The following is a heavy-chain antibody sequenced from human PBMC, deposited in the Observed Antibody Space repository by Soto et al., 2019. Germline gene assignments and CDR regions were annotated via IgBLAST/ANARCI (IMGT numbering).Heavy chain of an antibody. D-gene: IGHD3-3*01. Sequence: ASVKVSCKASGGTFSSYAISWVRQAPGQGLEWMGGIIPIFGTANYAQKFQGRVKITADESTSTAYMELNSLRSEDKAVYYCARVRGRITIFGVVIRLTGSGFYGMDVWGQGTTVTVSS. V-gene: IGHV1-69*13. CDR1: GGTFSSYA. CDR3: ARVRGRITIFGVVIRLTGSGFYGMDV. J-gene: IGHJ6*02. CDR2: IIPIFGTA.